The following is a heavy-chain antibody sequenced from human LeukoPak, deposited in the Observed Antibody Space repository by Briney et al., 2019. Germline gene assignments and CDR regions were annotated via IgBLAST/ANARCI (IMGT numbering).Heavy chain of an antibody. CDR1: GFTFSNYP. J-gene: IGHJ4*02. V-gene: IGHV3-23*01. CDR3: AKDYDTLYYFDY. D-gene: IGHD3-9*01. CDR2: IKNSGS. Sequence: GGSLRLSCAASGFTFSNYPMSWVRLAPGKGLEWVSGIKNSGSYHADSVKGRFTISRDNSKNTLYLQMNSLRAEDTAVYYCAKDYDTLYYFDYWGQGTLVTVSS.